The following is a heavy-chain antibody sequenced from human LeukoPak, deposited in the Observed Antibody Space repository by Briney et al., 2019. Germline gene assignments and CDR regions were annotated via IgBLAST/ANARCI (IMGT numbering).Heavy chain of an antibody. V-gene: IGHV4-39*01. CDR2: IYYSGST. J-gene: IGHJ2*01. CDR1: GGSISSSSYS. CDR3: ASPTYPRDIVVVPAAIIRYFDL. D-gene: IGHD2-2*01. Sequence: SETLSLTCTVSGGSISSSSYSWGWIRQPPGKGRERIGSIYYSGSTYYNPSLKSRVTISVDTSKNQFSLKLSSVTAADTAVYYCASPTYPRDIVVVPAAIIRYFDLWGRGTLVTVSS.